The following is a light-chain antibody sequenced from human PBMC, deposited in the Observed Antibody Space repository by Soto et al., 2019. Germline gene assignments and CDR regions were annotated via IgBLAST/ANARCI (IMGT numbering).Light chain of an antibody. CDR2: DAS. V-gene: IGKV3-11*01. CDR3: QQRTNWPLT. CDR1: QSVSSS. Sequence: EIVLTQSPATLSLSPGERATLSCRASQSVSSSLAWYQQKPGQAPRLLIYDASNRATGIPARFSGSGSGTDFTLTISSLEPEDFALYSCQQRTNWPLTFGGGTKLEIK. J-gene: IGKJ4*01.